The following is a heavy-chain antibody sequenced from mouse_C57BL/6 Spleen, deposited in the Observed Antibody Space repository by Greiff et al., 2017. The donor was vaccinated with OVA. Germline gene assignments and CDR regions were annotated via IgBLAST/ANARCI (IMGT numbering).Heavy chain of an antibody. CDR3: ARREGNYGSYAMDY. Sequence: EVMLVESGGGLVKPGGSLKLSCAASGFTFSDYGMHWVRQAPEKGLEWVAYISSGSSTIYYADTVKGRFTISRDNAKNTLFLQMTRRRSEDTAMYYGARREGNYGSYAMDYWGQGTSVTVSA. J-gene: IGHJ4*01. CDR2: ISSGSSTI. V-gene: IGHV5-17*01. D-gene: IGHD2-1*01. CDR1: GFTFSDYG.